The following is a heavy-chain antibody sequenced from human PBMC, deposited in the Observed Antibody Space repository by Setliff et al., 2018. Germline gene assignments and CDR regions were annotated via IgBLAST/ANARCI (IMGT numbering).Heavy chain of an antibody. CDR1: GGSFSTYY. J-gene: IGHJ4*02. D-gene: IGHD2-8*01. CDR3: TVYTTGSSKDHY. CDR2: INHSGST. Sequence: SETLSLTCAVYGGSFSTYYWSWIRQPPGKGLEWIGEINHSGSTNYNPSLKSRVTISVDTSKNQFSLKLSSGTAADTALYYCTVYTTGSSKDHYWGQGTPVTVSS. V-gene: IGHV4-34*01.